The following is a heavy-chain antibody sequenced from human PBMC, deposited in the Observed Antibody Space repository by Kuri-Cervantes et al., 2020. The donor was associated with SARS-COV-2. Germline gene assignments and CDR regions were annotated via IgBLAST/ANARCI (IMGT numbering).Heavy chain of an antibody. J-gene: IGHJ4*02. D-gene: IGHD2-8*01. V-gene: IGHV3-72*01. CDR3: SRAGPGVSWDF. CDR2: IKNKDQGYTT. Sequence: GESLQVTSAASECTFSDHTMDWVRQAPGKGLEWVGRIKNKDQGYTTYYAASVKGRFTISRDDSKDSLYLQLNSLKSEDTALYYCSRAGPGVSWDFWGQGTLVTVSS. CDR1: ECTFSDHT.